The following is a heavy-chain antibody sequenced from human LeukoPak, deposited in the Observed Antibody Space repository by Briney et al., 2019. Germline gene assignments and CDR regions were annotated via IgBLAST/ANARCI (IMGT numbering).Heavy chain of an antibody. J-gene: IGHJ6*03. CDR3: ARGSPSSTIYYYLDV. D-gene: IGHD5-24*01. CDR1: GDSISRYF. CDR2: IYDNGRG. Sequence: SETLSLICTVSGDSISRYFWSWIRRTPGNRLDWIGRIYDNGRGKYNPSLKSRVSISLDKSNNQFSLNLTSVTAADTAVYFCARGSPSSTIYYYLDVWGKGTTVTVSS. V-gene: IGHV4-4*07.